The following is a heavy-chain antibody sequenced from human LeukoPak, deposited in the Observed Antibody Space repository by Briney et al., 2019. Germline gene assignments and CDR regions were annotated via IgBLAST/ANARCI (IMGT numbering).Heavy chain of an antibody. D-gene: IGHD3-10*01. CDR1: GGSISSNSYY. CDR3: ARTRYYYNSRSYGAPYYFDY. CDR2: IYYSGST. V-gene: IGHV4-39*01. J-gene: IGHJ4*02. Sequence: SKTLSLTCAVSGGSISSNSYYWGWIRQPPGKGLEWIGSIYYSGSTYYNPSLKSRVTISVDTSKNQFSLKLSSVTAADTAVYYCARTRYYYNSRSYGAPYYFDYWGQGTLVTVSS.